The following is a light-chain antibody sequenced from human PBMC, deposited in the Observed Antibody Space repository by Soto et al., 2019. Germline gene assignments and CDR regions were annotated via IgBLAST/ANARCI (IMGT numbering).Light chain of an antibody. Sequence: EIVLTQSPGTLSLSPGERATLSCRASQSVSSNKLAWYQQKPGQAPRLLLYGASGRATGIPDRFSCSGSGTDFTLTISRLEPEDFAVYYCQVFDGSLWTFGQGTKVEIK. J-gene: IGKJ1*01. CDR3: QVFDGSLWT. CDR1: QSVSSNK. CDR2: GAS. V-gene: IGKV3-20*01.